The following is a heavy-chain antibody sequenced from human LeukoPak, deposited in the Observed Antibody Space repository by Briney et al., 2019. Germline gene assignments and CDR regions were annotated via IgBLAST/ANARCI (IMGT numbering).Heavy chain of an antibody. J-gene: IGHJ6*02. Sequence: GGSLRLSCAASGFTFSSYAMHWVRQAPGKGLEWVAVISYDGSNKYYADSVKGRFTISRDNSKNTLYLLMNSLRAEDTAVYYCARELSSYDYYYYGMDVWGQGTTVTVSS. CDR3: ARELSSYDYYYYGMDV. CDR2: ISYDGSNK. V-gene: IGHV3-30-3*01. CDR1: GFTFSSYA. D-gene: IGHD5-12*01.